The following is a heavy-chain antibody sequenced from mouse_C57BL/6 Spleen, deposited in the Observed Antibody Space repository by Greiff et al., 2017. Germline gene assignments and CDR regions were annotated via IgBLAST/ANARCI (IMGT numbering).Heavy chain of an antibody. CDR3: ARYNYSNALGFAY. V-gene: IGHV1-42*01. D-gene: IGHD2-5*01. CDR2: LNPSTGGT. Sequence: EVQLQESGPELVQPGASVKISCMASGYSFTGYYMNWVKQSPEKSLEWIGELNPSTGGTTYNQKFKDKATLTVDKSSSTAYMQLKSLTSEDSAVYDCARYNYSNALGFAYWGQGTLVTVSA. CDR1: GYSFTGYY. J-gene: IGHJ3*01.